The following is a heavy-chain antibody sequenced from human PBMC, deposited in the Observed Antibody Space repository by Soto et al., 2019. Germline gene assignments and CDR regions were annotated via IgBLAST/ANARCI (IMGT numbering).Heavy chain of an antibody. Sequence: QITLKESGPTLVKPTQTLTLTCTFSGFSLSTSGVGVGWIRQPPGKALEWLALIYWDDDKRYSPSLKSRLTHTKDTSKNQVVLTMTNMDPVDTATYYCAHSILPVRQWLVMGYFDYWGQGTLVTVSS. CDR1: GFSLSTSGVG. CDR3: AHSILPVRQWLVMGYFDY. D-gene: IGHD6-19*01. J-gene: IGHJ4*02. CDR2: IYWDDDK. V-gene: IGHV2-5*02.